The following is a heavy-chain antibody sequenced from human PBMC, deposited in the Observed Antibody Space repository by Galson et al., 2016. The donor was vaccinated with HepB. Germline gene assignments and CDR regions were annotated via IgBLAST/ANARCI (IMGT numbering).Heavy chain of an antibody. CDR2: IWKDRSKI. Sequence: SLRLSCAASGFSFSTYAMHWVRQAPGKGLEWVALIWKDRSKIHYADSVKGRFTVTRDHSKNTPYLQMTSLRAEDSAVYYCARAGPSHYFARSGYYFKQGFDICGQGTMVIVSS. D-gene: IGHD3-22*01. J-gene: IGHJ3*02. CDR3: ARAGPSHYFARSGYYFKQGFDI. CDR1: GFSFSTYA. V-gene: IGHV3-33*01.